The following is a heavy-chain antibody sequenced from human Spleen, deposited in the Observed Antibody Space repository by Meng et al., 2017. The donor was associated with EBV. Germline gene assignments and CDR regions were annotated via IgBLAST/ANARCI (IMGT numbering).Heavy chain of an antibody. CDR3: ATYCSSGSCYVY. CDR1: GYTFTNYA. J-gene: IGHJ4*02. CDR2: INAGNGNT. D-gene: IGHD2-2*01. Sequence: QVQLVQYGAEVKKPGASVKVSCKASGYTFTNYAMHWVRQAPGQRLEWMGWINAGNGNTKYSENFQGRVTITRDTSASTAYMELSSLRSEDTAVYYCATYCSSGSCYVYWGQGTLVTVSS. V-gene: IGHV1-3*01.